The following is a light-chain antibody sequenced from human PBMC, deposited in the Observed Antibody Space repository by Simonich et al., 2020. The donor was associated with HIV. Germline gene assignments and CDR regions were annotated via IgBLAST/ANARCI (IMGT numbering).Light chain of an antibody. CDR2: GAS. V-gene: IGKV3D-15*01. J-gene: IGKJ1*01. Sequence: EIVMTQSPATLSVSPGARATFSCWASQSVSSNLAWYQQKPGQAPRLLIYGASTRATGIPARFSGSGSGTDFTLTISSLEPDDFASYYCQQYNNYPKTFGQGTKVEIK. CDR3: QQYNNYPKT. CDR1: QSVSSN.